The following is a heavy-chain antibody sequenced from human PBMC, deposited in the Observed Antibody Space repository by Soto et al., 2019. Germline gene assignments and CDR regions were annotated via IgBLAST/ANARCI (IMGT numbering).Heavy chain of an antibody. V-gene: IGHV4-61*01. CDR1: GGSVSSGSYY. J-gene: IGHJ3*01. CDR2: IYYSGST. Sequence: SETLSLTCTVSGGSVSSGSYYWSWIRQPPGKGLEWIGYIYYSGSTNYNPSLKSRVTISVDTSKNQFSLKLSSVTAADTAVYYCARDLDYGGNSEASDVWGQGTMVTVSS. CDR3: ARDLDYGGNSEASDV. D-gene: IGHD4-17*01.